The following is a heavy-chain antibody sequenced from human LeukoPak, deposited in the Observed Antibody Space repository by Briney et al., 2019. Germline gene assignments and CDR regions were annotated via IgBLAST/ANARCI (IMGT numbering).Heavy chain of an antibody. V-gene: IGHV3-64*01. Sequence: GGSLRLSCAASGFTFSSYAMHWVRQAPGRGLEYVSAISSNGGSTYYANSVKGRFTISRDNSKNTLYLQMGSLRAEDMAVYYCARAGRTVRGVILNWFDPWGQGTLVTVSS. CDR2: ISSNGGST. CDR3: ARAGRTVRGVILNWFDP. J-gene: IGHJ5*02. D-gene: IGHD3-10*01. CDR1: GFTFSSYA.